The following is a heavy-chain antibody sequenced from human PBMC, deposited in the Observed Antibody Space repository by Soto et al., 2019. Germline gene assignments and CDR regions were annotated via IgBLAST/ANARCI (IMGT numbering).Heavy chain of an antibody. CDR3: ARGGYCSGGSCYGGAASWFDP. J-gene: IGHJ5*02. CDR1: GGSFSGYY. CDR2: INHSGST. V-gene: IGHV4-34*01. Sequence: QVQLQQWGAGLLKPSETLSLTCAVYGGSFSGYYWSWIRQPPGKGLEWIGEINHSGSTNYNPSLKSRVTISVDTSKNQCSLKLSSVTAAATAVYYCARGGYCSGGSCYGGAASWFDPWGQGTLVTVSS. D-gene: IGHD2-15*01.